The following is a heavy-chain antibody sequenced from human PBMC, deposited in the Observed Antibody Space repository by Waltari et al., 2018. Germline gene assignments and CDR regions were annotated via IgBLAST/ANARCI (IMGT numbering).Heavy chain of an antibody. CDR1: GWYPLNRY. Sequence: QVRLAQWGAGLLKPSGPLSLHFAVYGWYPLNRYWSWIRQSPGKGLEWLGEISHSGRTHYNPSLKSRVIISVDTSKSQFSLILTSVNAADTAVYYCARGGSTPMIIAYWGQGTQVTVSS. CDR3: ARGGSTPMIIAY. V-gene: IGHV4-34*02. CDR2: ISHSGRT. J-gene: IGHJ4*02. D-gene: IGHD3-16*01.